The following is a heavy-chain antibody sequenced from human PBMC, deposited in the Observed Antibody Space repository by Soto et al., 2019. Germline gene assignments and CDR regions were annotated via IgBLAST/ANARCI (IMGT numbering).Heavy chain of an antibody. CDR1: GGTFSSYA. D-gene: IGHD3-3*01. J-gene: IGHJ3*02. V-gene: IGHV1-69*13. CDR2: IIPIFGTA. Sequence: SVKVSCKASGGTFSSYAISWVRQAPGQGLEWTGGIIPIFGTANYAQKFQGRVTITADESTSTAYMELSSLRSEDTAVYYCARERFPGQGAFDIWGQGTMVTVSS. CDR3: ARERFPGQGAFDI.